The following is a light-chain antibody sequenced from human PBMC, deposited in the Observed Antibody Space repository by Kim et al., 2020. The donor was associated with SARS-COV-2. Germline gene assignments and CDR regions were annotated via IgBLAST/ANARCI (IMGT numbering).Light chain of an antibody. Sequence: VARGETAGITHGGNNIGRKSVPWDHQKPGQAPVLVMYYDSDRPSGIPERFSGSSSGNTATLTISRVEAGNEAHYYCQVWDSSDGGVFGPGTKVTVL. J-gene: IGLJ1*01. CDR1: NIGRKS. CDR3: QVWDSSDGGV. CDR2: YDS. V-gene: IGLV3-21*04.